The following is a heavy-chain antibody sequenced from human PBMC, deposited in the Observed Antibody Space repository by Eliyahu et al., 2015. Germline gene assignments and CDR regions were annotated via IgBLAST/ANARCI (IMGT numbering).Heavy chain of an antibody. CDR2: ISYDGSNK. CDR1: GFTFSSYA. Sequence: QVQLVESGGGVVQPGRXLRLSCAASGFTFSSYAMHWVRQAPGKGLEWVAVISYDGSNKYYADSVKGRFTISRDNSKNTLYLQMNSLRAEDTAVYYCARDSRDGFSMDVWGQGTTVTVSS. CDR3: ARDSRDGFSMDV. V-gene: IGHV3-30*16. J-gene: IGHJ6*02. D-gene: IGHD5-24*01.